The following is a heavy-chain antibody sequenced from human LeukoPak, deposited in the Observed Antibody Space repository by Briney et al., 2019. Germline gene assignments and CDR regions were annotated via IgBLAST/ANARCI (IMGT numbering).Heavy chain of an antibody. CDR3: AILDYGDYWVKRDY. D-gene: IGHD4-17*01. V-gene: IGHV1-8*01. Sequence: ASVKVSCKASGYTFTSYDINWVRQATGQGLEWMGWMNPNSGNTGYAQKFQGRVTMTRNTSISTAYMELSSLRSEDTAVYYCAILDYGDYWVKRDYWGQGTLVTVSS. J-gene: IGHJ4*02. CDR2: MNPNSGNT. CDR1: GYTFTSYD.